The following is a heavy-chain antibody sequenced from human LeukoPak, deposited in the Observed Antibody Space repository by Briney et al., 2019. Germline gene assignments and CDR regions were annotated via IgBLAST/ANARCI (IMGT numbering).Heavy chain of an antibody. CDR1: GGSISSGDYY. V-gene: IGHV4-39*07. CDR2: INHSGST. J-gene: IGHJ6*02. Sequence: SETLSLTCTVSGGSISSGDYYWSWIRQPPGKGLEWIGEINHSGSTNYNPSLKSRVTISVDTSKNQFSLKLSSVTAADTAVYYCARGLSSGYERGYYYYGMDVWGQGTTVTVSS. CDR3: ARGLSSGYERGYYYYGMDV. D-gene: IGHD5-12*01.